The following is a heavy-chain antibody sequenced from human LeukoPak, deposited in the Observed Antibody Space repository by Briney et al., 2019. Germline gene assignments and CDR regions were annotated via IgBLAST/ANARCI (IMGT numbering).Heavy chain of an antibody. CDR1: GGSISSYY. D-gene: IGHD2-2*01. Sequence: SETLSLTCTVSGGSISSYYWSWIRQPPGKGLEWIGYIYYSGSTNYNPSLKSRVTMSVDTSKNQFSLKLSSVTAADTAVYYCARGRSTSRYYYYYMDVWGKGTTVTISS. V-gene: IGHV4-59*12. CDR3: ARGRSTSRYYYYYMDV. J-gene: IGHJ6*03. CDR2: IYYSGST.